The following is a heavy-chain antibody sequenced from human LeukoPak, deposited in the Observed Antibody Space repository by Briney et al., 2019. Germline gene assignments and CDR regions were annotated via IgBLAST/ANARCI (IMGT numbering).Heavy chain of an antibody. CDR1: GGSISSYY. CDR2: IYYSGST. Sequence: PSETLSLTXTVSGGSISSYYWSWIRQPPGKGLEWIGYIYYSGSTNYNLSLKSRVTISVDTSKNQFSLKLGSVTAADTAVYYCARGPYSGSYEFDYWGQGTLVTVSS. CDR3: ARGPYSGSYEFDY. D-gene: IGHD1-26*01. V-gene: IGHV4-59*01. J-gene: IGHJ4*02.